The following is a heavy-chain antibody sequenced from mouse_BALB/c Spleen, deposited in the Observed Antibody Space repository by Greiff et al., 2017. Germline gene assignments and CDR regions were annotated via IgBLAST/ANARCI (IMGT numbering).Heavy chain of an antibody. Sequence: QVQLKESGPGILQPSQTLSLTCSFSGFSLSTSGMGVSWIRQPSGKGLEWLAHIYWDDDKRYNPSLKSRLTISKDTSRNQVFLKITSVDTADTATYYCARRGYWDVDYAMDYWGQGTSVTVSS. CDR3: ARRGYWDVDYAMDY. J-gene: IGHJ4*01. V-gene: IGHV8-12*01. D-gene: IGHD4-1*01. CDR1: GFSLSTSGMG. CDR2: IYWDDDK.